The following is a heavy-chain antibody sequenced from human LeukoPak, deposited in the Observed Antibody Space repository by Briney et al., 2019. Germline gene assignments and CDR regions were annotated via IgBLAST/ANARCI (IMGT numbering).Heavy chain of an antibody. CDR3: AGSQYYHQTNGRAGH. CDR1: GFTFSSYE. D-gene: IGHD2-8*01. J-gene: IGHJ4*02. CDR2: ISSSGSTI. V-gene: IGHV3-48*03. Sequence: AGGSLRLSCAASGFTFSSYEMNWIRQFPGKGLEWLSYISSSGSTIYYADSVKGRFTISRDNAKNSLYLQMSSLRGDDSAIHYCAGSQYYHQTNGRAGHWGQGTLVTVSS.